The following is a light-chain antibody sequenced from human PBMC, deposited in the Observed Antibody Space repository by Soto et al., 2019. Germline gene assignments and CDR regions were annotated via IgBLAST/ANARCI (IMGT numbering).Light chain of an antibody. J-gene: IGKJ5*01. CDR3: QQYNRWFSIT. V-gene: IGKV3-15*01. CDR2: GAS. Sequence: TQSPATLSVSPGERVTLSCRARQDISNKLAWYQQKPGQAPRLLIYGASLRATGIPGRFTGSGSGTEFALTISSLQSEDLATYYCQQYNRWFSITFGQGTRLEIK. CDR1: QDISNK.